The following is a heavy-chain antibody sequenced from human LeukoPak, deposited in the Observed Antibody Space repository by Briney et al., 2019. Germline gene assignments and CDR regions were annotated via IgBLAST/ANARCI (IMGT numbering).Heavy chain of an antibody. V-gene: IGHV1-69*13. CDR2: IIPIFGTA. D-gene: IGHD3-3*01. Sequence: ASVKVSCKASGGTFSSYAISWVRQAPGQGLEWMGGIIPIFGTANYAQKFQGRVTITADESTSTAYMELSSLRSEDTAVYYCARARRITIFGVVIIFQADAFDIWGQGTMVTVSS. J-gene: IGHJ3*02. CDR3: ARARRITIFGVVIIFQADAFDI. CDR1: GGTFSSYA.